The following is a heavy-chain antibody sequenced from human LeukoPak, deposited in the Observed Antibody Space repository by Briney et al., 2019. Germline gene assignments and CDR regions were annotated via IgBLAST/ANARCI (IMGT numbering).Heavy chain of an antibody. CDR1: GFTFSSYW. V-gene: IGHV3-7*01. D-gene: IGHD3-22*01. Sequence: GGSLRLSCAAPGFTFSSYWMSWVRQAPGKGLEWVANIKQDGSEKYYVDSVKGRFTISRDNAKNSLYLQMNSLRAEDTAVYYCARSLDSDDAFDIWGQGTMVTVSS. CDR3: ARSLDSDDAFDI. J-gene: IGHJ3*02. CDR2: IKQDGSEK.